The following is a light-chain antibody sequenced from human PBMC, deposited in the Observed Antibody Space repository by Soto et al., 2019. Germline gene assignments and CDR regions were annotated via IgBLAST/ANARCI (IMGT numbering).Light chain of an antibody. Sequence: DIVMTQSPDSLAVSLGERATINCKSSQSVLYSSNNKNYLAWYQQKPGQPPKLLIYWASTRESGVPDRFSGSGSGTDFTLTVSSLQAEDVAVYYCQQYYSTRNTFGQGTKLGIK. CDR3: QQYYSTRNT. CDR1: QSVLYSSNNKNY. CDR2: WAS. J-gene: IGKJ2*01. V-gene: IGKV4-1*01.